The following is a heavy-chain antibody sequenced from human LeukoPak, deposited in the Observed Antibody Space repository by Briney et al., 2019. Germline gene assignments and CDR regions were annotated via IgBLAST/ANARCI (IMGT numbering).Heavy chain of an antibody. CDR3: ARDGSSPPNYYYYMDV. D-gene: IGHD2-15*01. CDR1: GFTFSSYS. J-gene: IGHJ6*03. CDR2: ISSSSSTI. Sequence: GGSLRLSCAASGFTFSSYSMNWVHQAPGKGLEWVSYISSSSSTIYYADSVKGRFTISRDNAKNSLYLQMNSLRAEDTVVYYCARDGSSPPNYYYYMDVWGKGTTVTVSS. V-gene: IGHV3-48*01.